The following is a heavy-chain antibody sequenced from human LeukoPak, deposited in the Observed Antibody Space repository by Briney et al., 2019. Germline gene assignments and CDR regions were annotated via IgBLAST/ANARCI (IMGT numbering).Heavy chain of an antibody. CDR2: MNPNSGNT. V-gene: IGHV1-8*03. J-gene: IGHJ4*02. Sequence: AASVKVSCKASGYTFTSYDINWVRQATGQGREWMGWMNPNSGNTGYAQKFQGRVTITRNTSISTAYMELSSLRSEDTAVYYCARGRAAAGSKGYYFDYWGQGTLVTVSS. CDR3: ARGRAAAGSKGYYFDY. D-gene: IGHD6-13*01. CDR1: GYTFTSYD.